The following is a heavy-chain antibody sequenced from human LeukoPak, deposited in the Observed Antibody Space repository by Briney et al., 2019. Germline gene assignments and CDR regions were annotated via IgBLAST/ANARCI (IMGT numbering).Heavy chain of an antibody. J-gene: IGHJ4*02. V-gene: IGHV3-23*01. CDR1: GFSFSSYA. Sequence: PGGSLRLSCAASGFSFSSYATTWVRQAPGKGLEWVSAIRSGGDTTYYADAVKGRFTISRDNSKNTLFLQMNSLRAEDTAVYYCAKVRTTYYYDTSECFDYWGQGTLVTVSS. CDR2: IRSGGDTT. D-gene: IGHD3-22*01. CDR3: AKVRTTYYYDTSECFDY.